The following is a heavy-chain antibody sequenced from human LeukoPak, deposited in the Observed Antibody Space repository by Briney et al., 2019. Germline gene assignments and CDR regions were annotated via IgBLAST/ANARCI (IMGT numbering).Heavy chain of an antibody. Sequence: GGSLRLSCAASGLSFSSFAMSWVRQGPARGLEWVSSIRGNGETSYADSVKGRFTISRDNSNNTLYLQMNSLRAEDTAVYYCAKGSGSGWYGWFDPWGQGTLVTVSS. D-gene: IGHD6-19*01. V-gene: IGHV3-23*01. CDR3: AKGSGSGWYGWFDP. CDR2: IRGNGET. J-gene: IGHJ5*02. CDR1: GLSFSSFA.